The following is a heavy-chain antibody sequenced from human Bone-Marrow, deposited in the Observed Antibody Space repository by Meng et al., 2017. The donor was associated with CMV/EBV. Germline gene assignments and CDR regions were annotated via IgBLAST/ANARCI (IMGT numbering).Heavy chain of an antibody. CDR3: ARGPRLELRIWGWYGMDV. V-gene: IGHV3-13*03. CDR1: GFTFSSYD. J-gene: IGHJ6*01. CDR2: IGTAGDT. Sequence: GGSLRLSCAACGFTFSSYDMHWVRQATGKGLEWVSAIGTAGDTYYPGSVKGQFTISRENAKNSLYLQMNSLRAEDTAVYYCARGPRLELRIWGWYGMDVGGGGRTVTVSS. D-gene: IGHD1-7*01.